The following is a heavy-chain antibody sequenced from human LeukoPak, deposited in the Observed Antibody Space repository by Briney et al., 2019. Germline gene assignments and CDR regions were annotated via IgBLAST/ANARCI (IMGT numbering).Heavy chain of an antibody. J-gene: IGHJ4*02. Sequence: ASVKVSCKASGYTFTDYYMHWVRQAPGQGLEWMGWINPNSGGTNYAQKFQGRVTMTRDTSISTAYMELSSLRYEDTAVYYCARERWSGYLGDFDYWGQGTLVTVSS. CDR3: ARERWSGYLGDFDY. CDR1: GYTFTDYY. V-gene: IGHV1-2*02. CDR2: INPNSGGT. D-gene: IGHD3-3*01.